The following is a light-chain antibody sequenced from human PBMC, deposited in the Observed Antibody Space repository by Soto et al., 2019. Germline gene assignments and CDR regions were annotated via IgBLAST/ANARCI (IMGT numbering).Light chain of an antibody. J-gene: IGLJ1*01. CDR2: DVT. CDR3: CTYGGRNTLYV. V-gene: IGLV2-11*01. CDR1: SSDIGDYDY. Sequence: QSVLAQPRSVSGSPGQSVTISCSGSSSDIGDYDYVSWYQQHPGKAPTLLIYDVTKRPSGVPDRFSGSKSGDTASLTISGLQAGVEGNYYCCTYGGRNTLYVFGTGTKVTVL.